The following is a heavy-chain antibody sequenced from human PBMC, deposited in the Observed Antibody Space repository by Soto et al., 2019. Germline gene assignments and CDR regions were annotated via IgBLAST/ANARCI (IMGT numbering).Heavy chain of an antibody. D-gene: IGHD3-22*01. V-gene: IGHV1-46*01. CDR1: GYTFTSYY. CDR3: VMVITTRQYFDY. Sequence: QVQLVQSGAEVKKPGASVKVSCKASGYTFTSYYMHWVRQAPGQGLEWMGIINPSGGSTSYAQKCQGRVTMTRDTSTSTVYMELSSLRSEDTAVYYCVMVITTRQYFDYWGQGTLVTVSS. CDR2: INPSGGST. J-gene: IGHJ4*02.